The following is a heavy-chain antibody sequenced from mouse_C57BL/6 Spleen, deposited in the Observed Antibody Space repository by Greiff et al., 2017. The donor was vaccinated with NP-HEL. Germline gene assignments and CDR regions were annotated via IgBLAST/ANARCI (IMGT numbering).Heavy chain of an antibody. CDR1: GFTFSSYA. CDR3: ARDSTPFAY. D-gene: IGHD5-1*01. J-gene: IGHJ3*01. Sequence: EVKVVESGGGLVKPGGSLKLSCAASGFTFSSYAMSWVRQTPEKRLEWVATISDGGSYTYYPDNVKGRFTISRDNAKNNLYLQMSHLKSEDTAMYYCARDSTPFAYWGQGTLVTVSA. V-gene: IGHV5-4*01. CDR2: ISDGGSYT.